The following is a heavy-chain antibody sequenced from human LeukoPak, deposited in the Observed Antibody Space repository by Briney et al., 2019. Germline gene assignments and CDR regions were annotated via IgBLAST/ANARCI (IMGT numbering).Heavy chain of an antibody. D-gene: IGHD3-10*01. V-gene: IGHV4-34*01. CDR2: INHSGST. Sequence: SETLSLTCAVYGGSFSGYYWSWIRQPPGKGLEWIGEINHSGSTNYNPSHKSRVTISVDTSKNQFSLKLSSVTAADTAVYYCARHHYPPPNWFDPWGQGTLVTVSS. J-gene: IGHJ5*02. CDR3: ARHHYPPPNWFDP. CDR1: GGSFSGYY.